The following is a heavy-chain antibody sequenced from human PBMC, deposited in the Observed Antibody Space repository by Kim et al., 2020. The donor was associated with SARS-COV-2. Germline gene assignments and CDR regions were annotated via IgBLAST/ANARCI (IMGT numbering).Heavy chain of an antibody. J-gene: IGHJ6*02. V-gene: IGHV3-21*01. D-gene: IGHD3-22*01. Sequence: GGSLRLSCAASGFTFKDYTMNWVRQAPGKGLEWVSSIDSRSTNIYYTDSVKGRFTISRDNAKNSLFLQMNSLRVEDTAVYYCVRDLSEKIPMIVVLDYYFHGMDIGGQGTTVSVS. CDR3: VRDLSEKIPMIVVLDYYFHGMDI. CDR2: IDSRSTNI. CDR1: GFTFKDYT.